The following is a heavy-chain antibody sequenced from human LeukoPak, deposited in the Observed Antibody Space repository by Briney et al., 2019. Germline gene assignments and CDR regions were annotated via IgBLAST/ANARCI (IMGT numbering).Heavy chain of an antibody. D-gene: IGHD2-2*02. V-gene: IGHV4-59*01. Sequence: SETLSLTCTVSGGSISSYYRSWIRQPPGKGLEWIGYIYYSGSTNYNPSLKRRVTISVDTSKNQFSLKLSSVTAADTAVYYCARGLCSSTSCYMSWGYWGQGTLVTVSS. J-gene: IGHJ4*02. CDR1: GGSISSYY. CDR3: ARGLCSSTSCYMSWGY. CDR2: IYYSGST.